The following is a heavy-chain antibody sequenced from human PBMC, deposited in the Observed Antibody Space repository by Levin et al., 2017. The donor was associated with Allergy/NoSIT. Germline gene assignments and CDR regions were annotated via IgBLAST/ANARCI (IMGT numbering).Heavy chain of an antibody. CDR2: ISGSGGTT. V-gene: IGHV3-23*01. CDR1: GFTFSSYA. Sequence: LKISCAASGFTFSSYAMSWVRQAPGKGLEWVSTISGSGGTTYYADSVKGRFTISRDNSKNTLYLQMNSLRAEDTAVYYCAKRGFLDYWGQGTLVTVSS. J-gene: IGHJ4*02. CDR3: AKRGFLDY. D-gene: IGHD2/OR15-2a*01.